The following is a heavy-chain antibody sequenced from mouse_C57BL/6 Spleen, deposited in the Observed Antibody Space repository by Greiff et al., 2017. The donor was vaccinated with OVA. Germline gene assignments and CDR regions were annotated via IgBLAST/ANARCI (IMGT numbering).Heavy chain of an antibody. CDR3: ARRGSNYGYYAMDY. CDR2: ISSGSSTI. V-gene: IGHV5-17*01. J-gene: IGHJ4*01. Sequence: EVQLVESGGGLVKPGGSLKLSCAASGFTFSDYGMHWVRQAPEKGLEWVAYISSGSSTIYYADTVKGRFTISRDNAKNTLFLQMTSLRSEDTAMDYCARRGSNYGYYAMDYWGQGTSVTVSS. CDR1: GFTFSDYG. D-gene: IGHD2-5*01.